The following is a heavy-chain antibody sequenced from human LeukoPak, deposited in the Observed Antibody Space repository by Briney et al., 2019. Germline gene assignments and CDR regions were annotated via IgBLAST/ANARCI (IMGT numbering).Heavy chain of an antibody. Sequence: ASVKVSCKASGGTFSSYAISWVRQAPGQGLEWMGRIIPILGIANYAQKFQGRVTITADKSTSTAYMELSSLRSEDTAVYYCARESLPETNPYFDLWGRGTLVTVSS. J-gene: IGHJ2*01. CDR2: IIPILGIA. D-gene: IGHD4-17*01. CDR1: GGTFSSYA. V-gene: IGHV1-69*04. CDR3: ARESLPETNPYFDL.